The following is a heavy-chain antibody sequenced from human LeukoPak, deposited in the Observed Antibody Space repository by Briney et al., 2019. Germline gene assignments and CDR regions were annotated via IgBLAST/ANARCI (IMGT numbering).Heavy chain of an antibody. CDR3: ARATYDFWSGYYLYYYYYYMDV. D-gene: IGHD3-3*01. CDR1: GGSFSGYY. Sequence: SETLSLTCAVYGGSFSGYYWSWIRQPPGKGLEWIGEINHSGSTNYNPSLKSRVTISVDTSKNQFSLKLSSVTAADTAVYYCARATYDFWSGYYLYYYYYYMDVWGKGTTVTVSS. J-gene: IGHJ6*03. V-gene: IGHV4-34*01. CDR2: INHSGST.